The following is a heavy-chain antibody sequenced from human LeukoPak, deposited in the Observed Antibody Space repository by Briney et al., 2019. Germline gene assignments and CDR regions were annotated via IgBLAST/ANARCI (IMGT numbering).Heavy chain of an antibody. CDR1: GYTFTSYA. CDR2: INAGNGNT. D-gene: IGHD5-12*01. J-gene: IGHJ6*02. V-gene: IGHV1-3*01. Sequence: ASVKVSCKASGYTFTSYAVHWVRQAPGQRLEWMGWINAGNGNTKYSQKFRGRVTITRDTSASTAYMELSSLRSEDTAVYYCARDRYEARGYSGYEDLGMDVWGQGTTVTVSS. CDR3: ARDRYEARGYSGYEDLGMDV.